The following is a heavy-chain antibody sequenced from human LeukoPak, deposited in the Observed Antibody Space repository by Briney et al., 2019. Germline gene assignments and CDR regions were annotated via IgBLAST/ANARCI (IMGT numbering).Heavy chain of an antibody. D-gene: IGHD3-22*01. CDR3: ARSNYDSSGSQRHLDY. V-gene: IGHV4-34*01. CDR2: INHSGST. Sequence: PSETLSLTCAVYGGSFSGYYWSWIRQPPGKGLEWIGEINHSGSTNYNPSLKSRVTISVDTSKNQFSLKLSSVTAADTAVYYCARSNYDSSGSQRHLDYWGQGTLVTVSS. CDR1: GGSFSGYY. J-gene: IGHJ4*02.